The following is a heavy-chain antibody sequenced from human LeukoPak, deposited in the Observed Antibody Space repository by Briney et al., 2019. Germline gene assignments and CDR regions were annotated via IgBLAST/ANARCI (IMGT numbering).Heavy chain of an antibody. Sequence: GGSLRLSCAASGFTVSSNYMSWVRQAPGKGLEWVSVIYSGGGTYYTDSVKGRFTISRDSSKNTLYLQMNSLRAEDTAVYYCARVAGYNWLDPWGQGTLVTVSS. J-gene: IGHJ5*02. V-gene: IGHV3-53*01. CDR3: ARVAGYNWLDP. D-gene: IGHD3-10*01. CDR2: IYSGGGT. CDR1: GFTVSSNY.